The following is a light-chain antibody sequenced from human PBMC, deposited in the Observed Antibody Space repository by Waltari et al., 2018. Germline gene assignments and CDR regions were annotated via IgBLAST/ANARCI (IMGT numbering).Light chain of an antibody. CDR3: QSYDSSLSGVV. Sequence: QSVLTQPPSVSGAPGQRVTISCTGSSSNIGAPSDLPWYRHLPGTAPRLLHYGNNQRPSGVPDRFSGSKPGTSASLAITGLQAEDEADYYCQSYDSSLSGVVFGGGTKLTAL. J-gene: IGLJ2*01. CDR1: SSNIGAPSD. V-gene: IGLV1-40*01. CDR2: GNN.